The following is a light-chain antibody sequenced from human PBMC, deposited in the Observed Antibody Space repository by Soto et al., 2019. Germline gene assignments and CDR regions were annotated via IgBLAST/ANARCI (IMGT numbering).Light chain of an antibody. CDR3: QLWDIMTDNYV. Sequence: SYELTQPPSVSVAPEKTATITCGGNNIGNKRVHWYRQKPGQAPVLVISYDSDRPSGIPERFSGSNSGNTATLTISRVEDGDEADYDCQLWDIMTDNYVFGPGTKLTVL. V-gene: IGLV3-21*04. CDR2: YDS. CDR1: NIGNKR. J-gene: IGLJ1*01.